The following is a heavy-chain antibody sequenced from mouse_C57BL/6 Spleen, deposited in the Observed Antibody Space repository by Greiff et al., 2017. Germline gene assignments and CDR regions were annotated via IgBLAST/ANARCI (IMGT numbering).Heavy chain of an antibody. D-gene: IGHD2-4*01. Sequence: VQLQQSGPELVKPGASVKISCKASGYSFTGYYMNWVKQSPEKSLEWIGEINPSTGGTTYNQKFKAKATMTVDKSSSTAYMQLKSLTAEDSAVYYCARGKAIYYDYDDYAMDDWGQGTSVTVSS. J-gene: IGHJ4*01. V-gene: IGHV1-42*01. CDR1: GYSFTGYY. CDR2: INPSTGGT. CDR3: ARGKAIYYDYDDYAMDD.